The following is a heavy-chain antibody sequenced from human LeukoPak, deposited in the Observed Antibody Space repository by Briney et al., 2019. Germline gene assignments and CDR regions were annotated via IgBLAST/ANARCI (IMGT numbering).Heavy chain of an antibody. J-gene: IGHJ4*02. D-gene: IGHD6-13*01. Sequence: PGRSLRLSCGASGFTFSSYGMHWVRQAPGKGLEGVAIIYYDGSNKYYADSVKGRFAISRDNSKNMVYLQMNSLRAEDTAVYFCARGSQGIASAKDYWGQGTLVTVSS. CDR2: IYYDGSNK. CDR1: GFTFSSYG. CDR3: ARGSQGIASAKDY. V-gene: IGHV3-33*01.